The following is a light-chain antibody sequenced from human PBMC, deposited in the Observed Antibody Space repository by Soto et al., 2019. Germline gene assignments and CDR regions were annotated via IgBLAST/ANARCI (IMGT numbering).Light chain of an antibody. CDR1: QSVSSN. CDR3: QQYNNWPPYT. Sequence: EIVMTQSPATLSVSPGERATLSCRASQSVSSNLAWYQQKPGQAPRLLIYGASTRATGIPARFSGSGSGTEFTITISSLQSEYFAVYSCQQYNNWPPYTFGQGTKLEI. CDR2: GAS. V-gene: IGKV3-15*01. J-gene: IGKJ2*01.